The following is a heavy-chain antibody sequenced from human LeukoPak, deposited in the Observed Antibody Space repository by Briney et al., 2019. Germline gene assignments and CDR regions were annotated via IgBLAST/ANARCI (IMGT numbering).Heavy chain of an antibody. CDR2: IYYSGST. D-gene: IGHD3-22*01. V-gene: IGHV4-39*01. CDR3: ARHGYDRDAFDI. J-gene: IGHJ3*02. Sequence: SETLSLTCTVSGGSISSRSYYWGWIRQPPGKGLEWIASIYYSGSTNYNPSLKSRVTISVDTSKNQFSLKLSSVTAADTAVYYCARHGYDRDAFDIWGQGTMVTVSS. CDR1: GGSISSRSYY.